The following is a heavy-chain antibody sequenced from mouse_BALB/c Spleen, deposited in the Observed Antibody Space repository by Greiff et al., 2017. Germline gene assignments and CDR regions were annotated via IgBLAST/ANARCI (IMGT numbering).Heavy chain of an antibody. CDR1: GFTFSSFG. CDR2: ISSGSSTI. CDR3: ARLRGSSMDY. J-gene: IGHJ4*01. V-gene: IGHV5-17*02. Sequence: EVKLMESGGGLVQPGGSRKLSCAASGFTFSSFGMHWVRQAPEKGLEWVAYISSGSSTIYYADTVKGRFTISRDNPKNTLFLQMTSLRSEDTAMYYCARLRGSSMDYWGQGTSVTVSS.